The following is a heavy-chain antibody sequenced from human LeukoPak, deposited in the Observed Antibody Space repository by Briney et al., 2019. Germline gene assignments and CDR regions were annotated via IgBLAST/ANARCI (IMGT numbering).Heavy chain of an antibody. Sequence: PGRSLRLSCAASGFTFSSYGMHWVRQAPAKGLEWVAIISYDGGNKYCADSVKGRFTISRDNSKNTLYLQMNSLRAEDTAVYYCAKSTTVTQRGYFDYWGQGTLVTVSS. J-gene: IGHJ4*02. V-gene: IGHV3-30*18. CDR2: ISYDGGNK. CDR3: AKSTTVTQRGYFDY. CDR1: GFTFSSYG. D-gene: IGHD4-17*01.